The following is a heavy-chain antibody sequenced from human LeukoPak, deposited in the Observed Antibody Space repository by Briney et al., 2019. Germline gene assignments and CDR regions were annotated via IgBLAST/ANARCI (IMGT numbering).Heavy chain of an antibody. V-gene: IGHV4-38-2*02. J-gene: IGHJ4*02. CDR2: IYHSGST. CDR3: ANYGDYVRYFDY. D-gene: IGHD4-17*01. CDR1: GYSISSGFY. Sequence: PSETLSLTCTVSGYSISSGFYWGWIRQPPGKGLEWIGSIYHSGSTHYNSSLKSRVTISVDTSKNQFSLKLSSVTAADTAVYYCANYGDYVRYFDYWGQGTLVTVSS.